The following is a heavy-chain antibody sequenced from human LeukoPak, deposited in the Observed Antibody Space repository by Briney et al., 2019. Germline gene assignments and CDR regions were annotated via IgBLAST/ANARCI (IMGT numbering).Heavy chain of an antibody. CDR3: ARHLGYCSSTSCYWRVHPSPPGSEPMDV. V-gene: IGHV4-4*09. Sequence: SETLSLTCTVSGGSISSYYWSWIRQPPGKGLEWIGYIYTSGSTNYNPSLKSRVTISVDTSKNQFSLKLSSVTAADTAVYYCARHLGYCSSTSCYWRVHPSPPGSEPMDVWGKGTTVTVSS. CDR1: GGSISSYY. CDR2: IYTSGST. D-gene: IGHD2-2*01. J-gene: IGHJ6*04.